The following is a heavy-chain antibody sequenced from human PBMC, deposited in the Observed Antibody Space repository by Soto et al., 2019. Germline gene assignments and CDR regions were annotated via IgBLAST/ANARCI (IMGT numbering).Heavy chain of an antibody. J-gene: IGHJ4*02. Sequence: SETLSLTCTVSGGSISSGDYYWSWIRQPPGKGLEWIGYIYYSGSTYYNPSLKSRVTISVDTSKNQFSLKLSSVTAADTAVYYCARARGYSNYVNFDYWGQGTLVTSPQ. V-gene: IGHV4-30-4*01. D-gene: IGHD4-4*01. CDR1: GGSISSGDYY. CDR3: ARARGYSNYVNFDY. CDR2: IYYSGST.